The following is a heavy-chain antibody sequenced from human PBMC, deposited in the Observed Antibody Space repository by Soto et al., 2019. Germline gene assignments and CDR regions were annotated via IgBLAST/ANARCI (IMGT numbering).Heavy chain of an antibody. CDR1: GFTFSSYS. CDR3: ARDREGWVGVAELYYYYGMDV. CDR2: ISSSSSTI. Sequence: WGSLRLSCAASGFTFSSYSMNWVRQAPGKGLEWVSYISSSSSTIYYADSVKGRFTISRDNAKNSLYLQMNSLRDEDTAVYYCARDREGWVGVAELYYYYGMDVWGQGTTVTVSS. V-gene: IGHV3-48*02. J-gene: IGHJ6*02. D-gene: IGHD1-26*01.